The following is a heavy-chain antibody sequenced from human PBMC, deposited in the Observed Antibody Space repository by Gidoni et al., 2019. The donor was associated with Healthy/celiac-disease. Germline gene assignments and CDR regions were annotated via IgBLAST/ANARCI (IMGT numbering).Heavy chain of an antibody. CDR1: GFTFDDYA. J-gene: IGHJ4*02. Sequence: EVQLVESGGGLVQPGRSLRLSCAASGFTFDDYAMHWVRQAPGKGLEWVSGISWNSGSIGYADSVKGRFTISRDNAKNSLYLQMNSLRAEDTALYYCAKDGLVWGDSSGYYVDYWGQGTLVTVSS. CDR3: AKDGLVWGDSSGYYVDY. CDR2: ISWNSGSI. V-gene: IGHV3-9*01. D-gene: IGHD3-22*01.